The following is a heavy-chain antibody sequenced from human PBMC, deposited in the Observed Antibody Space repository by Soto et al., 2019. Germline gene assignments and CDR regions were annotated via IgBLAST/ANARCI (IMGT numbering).Heavy chain of an antibody. Sequence: PGESLKIPCQCSGYSFPNYWIGWVRQMPGKGLEWMGIIYPGDSDTRYRPSFQGQVTISADKSFSTAYLQWSSLKASDTAMYYCARQGGYALYYLDSWGQGTLVTVSS. CDR1: GYSFPNYW. J-gene: IGHJ4*02. V-gene: IGHV5-51*01. CDR3: ARQGGYALYYLDS. CDR2: IYPGDSDT. D-gene: IGHD5-12*01.